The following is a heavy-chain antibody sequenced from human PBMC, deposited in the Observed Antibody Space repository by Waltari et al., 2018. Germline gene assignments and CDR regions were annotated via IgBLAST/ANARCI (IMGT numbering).Heavy chain of an antibody. V-gene: IGHV4-39*07. CDR3: ARGKIAARQTGSIYYFDY. Sequence: QLQLQESGPGLVKPSETLSLTCTVSGGSISSSSYYWGWIRQPPGKGLEWIGSIYYSGSTYHNPSLKSRVTISVDTSKNQFSLKLSSVTAADTAVYYCARGKIAARQTGSIYYFDYWGQGTLVTVSS. CDR1: GGSISSSSYY. J-gene: IGHJ4*02. CDR2: IYYSGST. D-gene: IGHD6-6*01.